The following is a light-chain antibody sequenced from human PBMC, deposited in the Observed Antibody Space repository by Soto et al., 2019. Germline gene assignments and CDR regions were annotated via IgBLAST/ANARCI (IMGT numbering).Light chain of an antibody. J-gene: IGKJ3*01. CDR3: QQRSTWPPFS. Sequence: EIVMTQSPATLSVSPGERATLSCRASQSVSSDLAWYQHKPGQAPRLLIYGASTRATGIPARFSGRGSGTEFTLTISSLQSVDFAVYYCQQRSTWPPFSFGPGTKVDIK. CDR1: QSVSSD. CDR2: GAS. V-gene: IGKV3-15*01.